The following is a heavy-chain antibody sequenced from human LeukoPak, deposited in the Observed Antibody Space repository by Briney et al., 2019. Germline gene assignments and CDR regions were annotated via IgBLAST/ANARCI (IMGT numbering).Heavy chain of an antibody. Sequence: PSETLSLTCAVYGGSFSGYYWSWIRQPPGKGLEWIGEINHSENSNYNPSLKSRITISVDMSKNQFSLKLSSVTAADTAVYYCARATPDIVATTTRAYFDYWGQGTLVTVSS. CDR2: INHSENS. V-gene: IGHV4-34*01. CDR3: ARATPDIVATTTRAYFDY. J-gene: IGHJ4*02. CDR1: GGSFSGYY. D-gene: IGHD5-12*01.